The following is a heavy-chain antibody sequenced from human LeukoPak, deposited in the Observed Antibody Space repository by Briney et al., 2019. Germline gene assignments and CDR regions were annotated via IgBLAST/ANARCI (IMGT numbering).Heavy chain of an antibody. V-gene: IGHV5-51*01. CDR2: IYPGDSDT. CDR3: ASPTMGSYHYYGMDV. D-gene: IGHD3-10*01. Sequence: GESLKISCKGSGYSFTNYWIGWVRQMPGKGLEWMGIIYPGDSDTRYSPSFQGQVTTSADESISTAYLQWSSLKASDTAMYYCASPTMGSYHYYGMDVWGQGTTVTVSS. J-gene: IGHJ6*02. CDR1: GYSFTNYW.